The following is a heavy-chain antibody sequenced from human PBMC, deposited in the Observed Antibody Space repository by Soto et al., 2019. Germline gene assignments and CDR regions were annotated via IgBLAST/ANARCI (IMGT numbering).Heavy chain of an antibody. Sequence: QVQLQESGPGLVKPSQTLCLTCTVSGGSISSGGYYWSWIRQHPGKGVEWIGYIYYGGSTYYNPSLKSRVTISVDTCKNQFSLKLSSVTAADTAVYYCARGFISSSSVPFDYWGQGTLVTVSS. CDR1: GGSISSGGYY. J-gene: IGHJ4*02. V-gene: IGHV4-31*03. CDR2: IYYGGST. CDR3: ARGFISSSSVPFDY. D-gene: IGHD6-6*01.